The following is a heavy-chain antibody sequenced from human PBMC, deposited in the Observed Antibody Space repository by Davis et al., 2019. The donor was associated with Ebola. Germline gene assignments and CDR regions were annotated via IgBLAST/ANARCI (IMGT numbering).Heavy chain of an antibody. V-gene: IGHV3-53*01. CDR2: IYSGGST. CDR3: ARERWLRGYYFDY. Sequence: GESLTISCAASGFTVSSNYMSWVRQAPGKGLEWVSVIYSGGSTYYADSVKGRFTISRDNSKNTLYLQMNSLRAEDTAVYYCARERWLRGYYFDYWGQGTLVTVSS. D-gene: IGHD5-12*01. CDR1: GFTVSSNY. J-gene: IGHJ4*02.